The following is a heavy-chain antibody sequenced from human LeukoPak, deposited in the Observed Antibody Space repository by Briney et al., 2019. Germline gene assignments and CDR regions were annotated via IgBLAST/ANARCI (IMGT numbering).Heavy chain of an antibody. CDR3: AKVRYVSYGGNSRGPFDY. CDR1: GYTFTGYY. Sequence: ASVKVSCKASGYTFTGYYIHWVRQAPGQGLEWMGWINPNINGTNYAQKFQGRVTMTGDRSISTAYMELSRLRAEDTAVYYCAKVRYVSYGGNSRGPFDYWGQGTLVTVSS. V-gene: IGHV1-2*02. J-gene: IGHJ4*02. CDR2: INPNINGT. D-gene: IGHD4-23*01.